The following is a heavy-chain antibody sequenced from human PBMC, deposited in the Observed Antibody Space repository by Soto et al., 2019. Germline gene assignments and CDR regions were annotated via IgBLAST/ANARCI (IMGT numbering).Heavy chain of an antibody. J-gene: IGHJ4*02. CDR1: GDSISSSNW. Sequence: QVQLQESGPGLVKPSGTLSLTCAVSGDSISSSNWWSWVRQAPGKGLEWNGEIYHSGATTYNPSLKSRATISVDPSKNHFSLKLTSVTAADTAVYFCARDLGTGTDFWGRGTLVTVAS. CDR3: ARDLGTGTDF. CDR2: IYHSGAT. D-gene: IGHD1-1*01. V-gene: IGHV4-4*02.